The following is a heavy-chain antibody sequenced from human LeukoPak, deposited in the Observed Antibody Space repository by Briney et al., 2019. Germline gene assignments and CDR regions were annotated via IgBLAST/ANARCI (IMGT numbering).Heavy chain of an antibody. J-gene: IGHJ3*02. D-gene: IGHD3-10*01. V-gene: IGHV4-30-2*01. CDR1: GGSISSGGYS. CDR2: IYHSGST. CDR3: AHGGSGNGPGAFDI. Sequence: SQTLSLTCAVSGGSISSGGYSWSWIRQPPGKGLEWIGYIYHSGSTYYNPSLKSRVTISVDRSKNQFSLKPSSVTAADTAVYYCAHGGSGNGPGAFDIWGQGTMVTVSS.